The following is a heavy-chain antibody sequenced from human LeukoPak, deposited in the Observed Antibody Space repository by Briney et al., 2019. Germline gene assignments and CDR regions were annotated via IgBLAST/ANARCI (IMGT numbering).Heavy chain of an antibody. Sequence: GSLRLSCAASGFTVSSNYMSWVRQPPGKGLEWIGEINHSGSTNYNPSLKSRVTISVDTSKNQFSLKLSSVTAADTAVYYCARQNNQRRMVARYYYYYMDVWGKGTTVTVSS. CDR2: INHSGST. D-gene: IGHD6-25*01. V-gene: IGHV4-34*01. CDR1: GFTVSSNY. J-gene: IGHJ6*03. CDR3: ARQNNQRRMVARYYYYYMDV.